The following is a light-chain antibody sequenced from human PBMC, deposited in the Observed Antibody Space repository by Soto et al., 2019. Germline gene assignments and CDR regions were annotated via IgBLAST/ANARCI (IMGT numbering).Light chain of an antibody. J-gene: IGKJ1*01. CDR3: QQYYNPPCS. CDR2: WAS. Sequence: DIVMTQSPGSLAVSLGERATISCRSSRSMLYRSNTKNYLAWYHQRPGQPPRLLIYWASAREPGVPVRFSGRGSGTDFPLPISSLQPADVAVYYCQQYYNPPCSFGPGTKVQI. CDR1: RSMLYRSNTKNY. V-gene: IGKV4-1*01.